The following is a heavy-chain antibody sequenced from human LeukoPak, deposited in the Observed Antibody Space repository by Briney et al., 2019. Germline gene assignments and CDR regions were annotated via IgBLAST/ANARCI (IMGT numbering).Heavy chain of an antibody. D-gene: IGHD3-3*01. CDR3: ARDWFTIFGVVTPYYYYGMDV. J-gene: IGHJ6*02. V-gene: IGHV1-18*01. Sequence: ASVKVSCKASGYTFTSYGISWVRQAPGQGLEWVGWISAYNGNTNYAQKLQGRVTMTTDTSTSTAYMELRSLRSDDTAVYYCARDWFTIFGVVTPYYYYGMDVWGQGTTVTVSS. CDR1: GYTFTSYG. CDR2: ISAYNGNT.